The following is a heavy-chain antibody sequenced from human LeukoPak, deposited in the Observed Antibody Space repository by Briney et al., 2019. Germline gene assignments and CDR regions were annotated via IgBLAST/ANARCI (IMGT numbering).Heavy chain of an antibody. Sequence: GGSLRLSCAASAFSLSAYNMNWVRQAPGKGLEWVSSISYTGTYIYYADSVKGRFTISRDNAKSSLYLQMNSLIADDTAIYHCVHAAYYWNPGSTWGQGTLVTVSS. D-gene: IGHD1-20*01. CDR2: ISYTGTYI. CDR1: AFSLSAYN. V-gene: IGHV3-21*01. J-gene: IGHJ5*02. CDR3: VHAAYYWNPGST.